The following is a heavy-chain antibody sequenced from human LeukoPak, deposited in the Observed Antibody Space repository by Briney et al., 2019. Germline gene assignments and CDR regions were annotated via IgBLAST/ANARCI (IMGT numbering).Heavy chain of an antibody. V-gene: IGHV3-21*01. D-gene: IGHD3-3*01. CDR3: ARLDFWSGYYSTGGYYYGMDV. CDR2: ISSSSSYI. Sequence: GGSLRLSCAASGFTFSSYSMNWVRQAPGKGLERVSSISSSSSYIYYADSVKGRFTISRDNAKNSLYLQMNSLRAEDTAVYYCARLDFWSGYYSTGGYYYGMDVWGQGTTVTVSS. J-gene: IGHJ6*02. CDR1: GFTFSSYS.